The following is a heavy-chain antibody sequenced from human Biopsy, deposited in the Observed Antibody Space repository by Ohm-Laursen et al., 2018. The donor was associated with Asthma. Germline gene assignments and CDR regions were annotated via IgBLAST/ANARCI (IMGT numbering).Heavy chain of an antibody. CDR1: GFTFSSYS. V-gene: IGHV3-48*02. CDR3: ASQSSGPDFWSGYYYFDY. D-gene: IGHD3-3*01. CDR2: ISSSSSTI. Sequence: SLRLSCAASGFTFSSYSMNWVRQAPGKGLEWVSYISSSSSTIYYADSVKGRFTISRDNAKNSLYLQMNGLRDEDTAVYYCASQSSGPDFWSGYYYFDYWGQGTLVTVSS. J-gene: IGHJ4*02.